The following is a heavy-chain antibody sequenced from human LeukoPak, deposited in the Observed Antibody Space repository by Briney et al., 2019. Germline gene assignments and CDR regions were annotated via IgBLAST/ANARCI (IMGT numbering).Heavy chain of an antibody. D-gene: IGHD2-15*01. CDR3: AREHHFESYCSGGSCYGDYFDY. CDR1: GGSISSGDYY. CDR2: IYYSGST. Sequence: SQTLSLTCTVSGGSISSGDYYWSWIRQPPGKGLEWIGYIYYSGSTYYNPSLKSRVTISVDTSKNQFSLKLSSVTAADTAVYYCAREHHFESYCSGGSCYGDYFDYWGQGTLVTVSP. J-gene: IGHJ4*02. V-gene: IGHV4-30-4*08.